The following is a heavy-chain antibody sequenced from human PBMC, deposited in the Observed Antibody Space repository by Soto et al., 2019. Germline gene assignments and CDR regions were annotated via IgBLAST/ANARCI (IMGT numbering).Heavy chain of an antibody. Sequence: GSLRLSCAASGFTFSSYGMHWVRQAPGKGLEWVAVISYDGSNKYYADSVKGRFTISRDNSKNTLYLQMNSLRAEDTAVYYCAKDAVPDQQLVLGWFDPWGQGTLVTVSS. J-gene: IGHJ5*02. CDR1: GFTFSSYG. CDR2: ISYDGSNK. CDR3: AKDAVPDQQLVLGWFDP. V-gene: IGHV3-30*18. D-gene: IGHD6-13*01.